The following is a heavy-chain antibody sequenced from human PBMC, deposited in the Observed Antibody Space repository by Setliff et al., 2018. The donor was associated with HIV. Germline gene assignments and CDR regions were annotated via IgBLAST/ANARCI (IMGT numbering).Heavy chain of an antibody. J-gene: IGHJ4*02. CDR2: IFNYGSP. CDR3: ARHRVRDSWRGLGGTFDY. Sequence: ETLSLTCIVSGDSITTHYWSWIRQPPGKGLEWIGYIFNYGSPNYSPSLKSRVTILLDTSKNHFSLKLRSVTAADTAMYYCARHRVRDSWRGLGGTFDYWGQGTRVTVSS. V-gene: IGHV4-59*08. D-gene: IGHD3-3*01. CDR1: GDSITTHY.